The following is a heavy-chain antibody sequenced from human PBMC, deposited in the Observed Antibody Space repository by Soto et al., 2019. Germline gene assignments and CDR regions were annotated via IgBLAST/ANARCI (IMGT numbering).Heavy chain of an antibody. J-gene: IGHJ3*02. Sequence: GGSLRLSCAASGFTFSSYAMHWVRQAPGKGLEWVAVISYDGSNKYYADSVKGRFTISRDNSKNTLYLQMNSLRAEDTAVYYCARGLGTYYYDSSGPGDAFDIWGQGTMVTVSS. CDR1: GFTFSSYA. V-gene: IGHV3-30-3*01. CDR3: ARGLGTYYYDSSGPGDAFDI. D-gene: IGHD3-22*01. CDR2: ISYDGSNK.